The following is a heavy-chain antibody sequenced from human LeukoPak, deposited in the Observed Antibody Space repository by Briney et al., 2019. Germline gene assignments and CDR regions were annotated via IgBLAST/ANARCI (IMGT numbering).Heavy chain of an antibody. CDR2: INWNGGST. D-gene: IGHD2-21*02. CDR1: GFTFSSYT. Sequence: GGSLRLSCAASGFTFSSYTMKWVRQAPGKGLEWVSGINWNGGSTGYADSVEGRFTISRDNAKNSQYLQMNSLRVEDTALYYCARAQTYGDSRLLLDYWGQGTLVTVSS. V-gene: IGHV3-20*04. J-gene: IGHJ4*02. CDR3: ARAQTYGDSRLLLDY.